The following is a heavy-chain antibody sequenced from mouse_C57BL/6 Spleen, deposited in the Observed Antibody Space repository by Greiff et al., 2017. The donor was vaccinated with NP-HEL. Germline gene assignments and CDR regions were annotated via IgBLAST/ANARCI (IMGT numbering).Heavy chain of an antibody. D-gene: IGHD3-3*01. V-gene: IGHV14-3*01. Sequence: EVKLQESVAELVRPGASVKLSCTASGFNIKNTYMHWVKQRPEQGLEWIGRIDPANGNTKYAPKFQGKATITADTSSNTAYLQLSRLTSEDTAIYYCARSLGQGYYYAMDYGGQGTSVTVSS. J-gene: IGHJ4*01. CDR2: IDPANGNT. CDR1: GFNIKNTY. CDR3: ARSLGQGYYYAMDY.